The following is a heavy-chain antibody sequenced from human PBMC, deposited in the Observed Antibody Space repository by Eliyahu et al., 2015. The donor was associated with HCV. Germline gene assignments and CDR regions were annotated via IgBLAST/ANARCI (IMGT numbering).Heavy chain of an antibody. D-gene: IGHD4-11*01. CDR1: GFAFSSXA. Sequence: EVQLLESGGGLVQPGGSLTLSCAASGFAFSSXAINWVRQAPGKGLEWVSAISGSGGTTYYTDSMKGRITISRDNSKNTLYLQMSSLRAEDTATYYCAKVGEPYSYYDYWGQGTLVTVSS. CDR2: ISGSGGTT. CDR3: AKVGEPYSYYDY. J-gene: IGHJ4*02. V-gene: IGHV3-23*01.